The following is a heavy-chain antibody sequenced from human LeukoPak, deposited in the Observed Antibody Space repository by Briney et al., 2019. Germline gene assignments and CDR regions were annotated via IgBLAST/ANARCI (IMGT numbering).Heavy chain of an antibody. CDR1: GGSISSYY. V-gene: IGHV4-59*01. J-gene: IGHJ5*02. CDR3: ARERGLNNWFDP. CDR2: IYHSGST. Sequence: PSETLSLTCTVSGGSISSYYWSWIRQPPGKGLEWIGYIYHSGSTNYNPSLKSRVTISVDTSKNQFSLKLSSVTAADTAVYYCARERGLNNWFDPWGQGTLVTVSS.